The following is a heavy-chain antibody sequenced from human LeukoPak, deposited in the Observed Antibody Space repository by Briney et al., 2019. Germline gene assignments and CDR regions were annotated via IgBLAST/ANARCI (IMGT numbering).Heavy chain of an antibody. D-gene: IGHD3-10*01. CDR2: ISGSGGST. V-gene: IGHV3-23*01. CDR3: AKAGVLLWFAGYYYFDY. Sequence: GGSLRLSCAASGFTFSNYAMSWVRQAPGKGLEWVSAISGSGGSTYYADSVKGRFTISRDNSKNTLYLQMNSLRAEDTAVYYCAKAGVLLWFAGYYYFDYWGQGTLVTVSS. CDR1: GFTFSNYA. J-gene: IGHJ4*02.